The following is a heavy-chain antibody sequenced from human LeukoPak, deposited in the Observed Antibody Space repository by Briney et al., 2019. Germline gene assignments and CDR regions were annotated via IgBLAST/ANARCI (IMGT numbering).Heavy chain of an antibody. CDR3: ARDDYGRY. CDR1: GFTFSNYW. CDR2: IKKDASEK. D-gene: IGHD4-17*01. V-gene: IGHV3-7*01. Sequence: GGSLRLSCAASGFTFSNYWMSWVRQTPGKGLEWVANIKKDASEKYYVDSVKGRFTISRDNAKNSLNLQMNRLRIEDTAVYYCARDDYGRYWGQGTLVTVSS. J-gene: IGHJ4*02.